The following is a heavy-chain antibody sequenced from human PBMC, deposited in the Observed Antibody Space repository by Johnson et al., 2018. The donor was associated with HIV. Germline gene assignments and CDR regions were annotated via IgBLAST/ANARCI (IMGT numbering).Heavy chain of an antibody. J-gene: IGHJ3*02. V-gene: IGHV3-NL1*01. CDR2: IYSGGST. D-gene: IGHD3-22*01. CDR3: AKDQASGYYCDAFDI. CDR1: GFTFSSYA. Sequence: QVQLVESGGGVVQPGRSLRLSCAASGFTFSSYAMHWVRQAPGKGLEWVSVIYSGGSTYYADSVKGRCTISRDNSKNTLYLQMNSLRAEDTAVYYCAKDQASGYYCDAFDIWGQGTMVTVSS.